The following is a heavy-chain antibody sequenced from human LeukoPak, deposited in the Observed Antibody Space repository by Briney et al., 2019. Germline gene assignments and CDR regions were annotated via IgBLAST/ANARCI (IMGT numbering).Heavy chain of an antibody. V-gene: IGHV1-2*02. CDR2: INPNSGGT. Sequence: RASVKVSCKASGYTFTGYFLHWVRQAHGQGLEWMGSINPNSGGTTYAQNFQDRVTMTRDTSINAAYMELSRLTSGDTAVYYCARDDYSGTYRPFDYWGQGTLVSVSS. CDR1: GYTFTGYF. D-gene: IGHD1-26*01. CDR3: ARDDYSGTYRPFDY. J-gene: IGHJ4*02.